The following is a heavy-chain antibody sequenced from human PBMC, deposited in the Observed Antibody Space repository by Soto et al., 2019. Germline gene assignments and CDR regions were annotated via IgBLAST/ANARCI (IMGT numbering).Heavy chain of an antibody. CDR3: ARDKVGYSYGYYYYYGMDV. CDR2: INPNSGGT. CDR1: GYTFTGYY. D-gene: IGHD5-18*01. V-gene: IGHV1-2*02. Sequence: ASVKVSCKASGYTFTGYYMHWVRQAPGQGLEWMGWINPNSGGTNYAQKFQGRVTMTRDTSISTAYMELSRLRSDDTAVYYCARDKVGYSYGYYYYYGMDVWGQGTTVTVSS. J-gene: IGHJ6*02.